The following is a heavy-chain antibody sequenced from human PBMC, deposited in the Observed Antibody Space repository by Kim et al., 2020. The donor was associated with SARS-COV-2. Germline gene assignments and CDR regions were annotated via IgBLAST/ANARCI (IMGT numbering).Heavy chain of an antibody. CDR2: ISSTSSYT. CDR1: GFTFSDYY. J-gene: IGHJ3*02. D-gene: IGHD3-3*01. CDR3: ARERLITIFGMVINDAFDI. V-gene: IGHV3-11*05. Sequence: GGSLRLSCAASGFTFSDYYMSWIRQAPGKGLEWVSYISSTSSYTIYADSVKGRFTISRDNPKNSLYLQMNSLRAEDTAVYYCARERLITIFGMVINDAFDIWGQGTMVTVSS.